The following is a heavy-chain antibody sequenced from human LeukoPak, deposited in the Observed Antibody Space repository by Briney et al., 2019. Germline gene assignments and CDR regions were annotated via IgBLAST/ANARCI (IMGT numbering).Heavy chain of an antibody. CDR2: INPNSGGT. CDR3: ARDDGGSYNFDY. V-gene: IGHV1-2*02. Sequence: ASVMVSCKASGYTFTGYYMHWVRQAPGQGLEWMGWINPNSGGTNYAQKFQGRVTMTRDTSISTAYMELSRLRSDDTAVYYCARDDGGSYNFDYWGQGTLVTVSS. CDR1: GYTFTGYY. J-gene: IGHJ4*02. D-gene: IGHD1-26*01.